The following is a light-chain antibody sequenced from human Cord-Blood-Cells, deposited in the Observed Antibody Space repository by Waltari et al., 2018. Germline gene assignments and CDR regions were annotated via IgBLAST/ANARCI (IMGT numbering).Light chain of an antibody. CDR3: QQYNSYSYT. J-gene: IGKJ2*01. CDR2: KAS. V-gene: IGKV1-5*03. Sequence: DIQMTQSPSTLSASVGDRVPITCRASQSISSWLAWYQQKPGKAPKLLIYKASSLESGVPSRFSGSGSGTEFTLTISSLQPDDVATYYCQQYNSYSYTFGQGTKLEIK. CDR1: QSISSW.